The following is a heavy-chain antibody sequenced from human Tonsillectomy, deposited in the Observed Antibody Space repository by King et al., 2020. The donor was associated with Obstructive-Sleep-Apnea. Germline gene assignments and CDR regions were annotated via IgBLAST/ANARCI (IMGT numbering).Heavy chain of an antibody. CDR1: GFTFSSYA. D-gene: IGHD3-10*01. CDR2: ISGSGGSP. J-gene: IGHJ5*02. CDR3: AKAANTYYDGSYSRKCFDP. Sequence: VQLVESGGGLVQPGGSLRLSCAASGFTFSSYAMSWVRQAPGKGLDGVSSISGSGGSPYYADSVKGRFTISRDNSKNPLYLQNNSLSAEDTAVYYCAKAANTYYDGSYSRKCFDPWGQGTLVTVSS. V-gene: IGHV3-23*04.